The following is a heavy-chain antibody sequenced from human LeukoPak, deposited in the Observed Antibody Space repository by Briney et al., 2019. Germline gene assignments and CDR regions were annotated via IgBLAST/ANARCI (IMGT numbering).Heavy chain of an antibody. CDR2: IYHSGST. D-gene: IGHD3-22*01. CDR1: GGSISSSNW. J-gene: IGHJ5*02. V-gene: IGHV4-4*02. CDR3: ARDSDYYDSSGLPGGFDP. Sequence: SGTLSLTCAVSGGSISSSNWWSWVRQPPGKGLEWIGEIYHSGSTNYNPSLKSRVTISVDKSKNQFSLKLSSVTAADTAVYYCARDSDYYDSSGLPGGFDPWAREPWSPSPQ.